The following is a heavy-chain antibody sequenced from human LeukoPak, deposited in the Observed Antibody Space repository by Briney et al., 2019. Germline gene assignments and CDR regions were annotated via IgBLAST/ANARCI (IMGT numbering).Heavy chain of an antibody. V-gene: IGHV3-23*01. CDR3: ARDRGDGHITTVGVDSGRWFDS. CDR1: GFTFSSYA. CDR2: ISGSGGST. Sequence: GGSLRLSCAASGFTFSSYAMSWVRQAPGKGLEWVSAISGSGGSTYYADSVKGRFTISRDNSKSTLYLHMNSLRPDDTGVYYCARDRGDGHITTVGVDSGRWFDSWGQGTLVIVSS. D-gene: IGHD3-3*01. J-gene: IGHJ5*01.